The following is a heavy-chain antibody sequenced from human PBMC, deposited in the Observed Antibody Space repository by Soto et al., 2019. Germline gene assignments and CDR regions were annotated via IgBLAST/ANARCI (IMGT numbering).Heavy chain of an antibody. V-gene: IGHV3-21*06. CDR1: GFAFNTYS. Sequence: EVQLVESGGGPVKPGGSLRLSCAASGFAFNTYSMNWVRQAPGKGPEWVAFITRSSSYIYYADSVRGRFTLSRDNAKNSLYLQMNSLRAEDTAIYYCARDDGWLILDYWGQGTLVTVSS. D-gene: IGHD6-19*01. J-gene: IGHJ4*02. CDR2: ITRSSSYI. CDR3: ARDDGWLILDY.